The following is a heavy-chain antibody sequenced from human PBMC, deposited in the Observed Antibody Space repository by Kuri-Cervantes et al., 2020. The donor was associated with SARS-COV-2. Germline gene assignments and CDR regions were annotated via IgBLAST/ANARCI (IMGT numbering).Heavy chain of an antibody. CDR3: ARTLGIAVAGHYYGMDV. CDR1: GGSFSGYY. Sequence: SETLSLTCAVYGGSFSGYYWSWIRQPPGKGPEWIGEINHSGSTNYNPSLKSRVTISVDTSKNQFSLKLSSVTAADTAVYYFARTLGIAVAGHYYGMDVWGQGTTVPVSS. D-gene: IGHD6-19*01. J-gene: IGHJ6*02. V-gene: IGHV4-34*01. CDR2: INHSGST.